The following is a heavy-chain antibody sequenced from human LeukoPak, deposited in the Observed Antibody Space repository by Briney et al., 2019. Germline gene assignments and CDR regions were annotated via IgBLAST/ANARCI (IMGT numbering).Heavy chain of an antibody. CDR2: INPNSGGT. D-gene: IGHD3-3*01. CDR1: GYTFTGYY. Sequence: ASVTVSCKASGYTFTGYYMHWVRQAPGQGLEWMGWINPNSGGTNYAQKFQGRVTMTRDTSISTAYMELSRLRSDDTAVYYCARVPPYDFWSGSYGMDVWGQGTTVTVSS. V-gene: IGHV1-2*02. CDR3: ARVPPYDFWSGSYGMDV. J-gene: IGHJ6*02.